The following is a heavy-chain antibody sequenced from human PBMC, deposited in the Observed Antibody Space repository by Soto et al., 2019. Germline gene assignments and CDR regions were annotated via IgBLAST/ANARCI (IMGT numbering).Heavy chain of an antibody. J-gene: IGHJ5*02. V-gene: IGHV3-30-3*01. CDR1: GFTFSSYA. Sequence: GSLRLSCAASGFTFSSYALEWVRQAPGKGLEWVAVMSYDGSTKFYADSVKGRFTISRDNSKNTLYLQMNSLRAEDTAVYYYARDQSSTAITSTHCDPWGQGTLVTVSS. CDR2: MSYDGSTK. CDR3: ARDQSSTAITSTHCDP. D-gene: IGHD1-20*01.